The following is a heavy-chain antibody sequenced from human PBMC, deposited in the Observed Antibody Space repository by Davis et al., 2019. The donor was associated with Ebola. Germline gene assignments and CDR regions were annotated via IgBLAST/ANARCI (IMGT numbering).Heavy chain of an antibody. CDR1: GGSIRNSNYY. CDR2: IFYTGTT. V-gene: IGHV4-39*01. D-gene: IGHD5-18*01. Sequence: MPSETLSLTCSVSGGSIRNSNYYCGWVRQPPGKGLEWIGSIFYTGTTYFNPSLGSRVAVSVDTSKNQFSLRLNSVTAADTAVYYCARGRTVDTAMVTGFYYGMDVWGQGTTVTVSS. CDR3: ARGRTVDTAMVTGFYYGMDV. J-gene: IGHJ6*02.